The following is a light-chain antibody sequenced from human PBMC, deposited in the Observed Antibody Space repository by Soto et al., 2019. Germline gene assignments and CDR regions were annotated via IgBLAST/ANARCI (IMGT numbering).Light chain of an antibody. J-gene: IGKJ1*01. CDR2: GAS. Sequence: DIQMTQSPSSLSASVGDSVTISCRASQSISRGLTWYQQKPGKAPSLLIFGASTLQPGVTPRFSGSGSGTDFTLIINNLQPEDSATYFCQQTYSTPWTFGRGTKVEIK. CDR1: QSISRG. V-gene: IGKV1-39*01. CDR3: QQTYSTPWT.